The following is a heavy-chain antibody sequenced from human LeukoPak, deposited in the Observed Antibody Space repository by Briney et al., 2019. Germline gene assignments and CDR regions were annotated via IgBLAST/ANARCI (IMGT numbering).Heavy chain of an antibody. J-gene: IGHJ6*03. CDR3: ARGRDYYGNYYMDV. CDR2: ISYDERNK. V-gene: IGHV3-30*03. CDR1: GFTFSRYG. D-gene: IGHD3-10*01. Sequence: GGSLRLSCAASGFTFSRYGMHWVRQAPGKGLEWVALISYDERNKYYADSVKGRFTISRDNAKNTLYLQMNSLRAEDTAVYYCARGRDYYGNYYMDVWGKGTTVTVSS.